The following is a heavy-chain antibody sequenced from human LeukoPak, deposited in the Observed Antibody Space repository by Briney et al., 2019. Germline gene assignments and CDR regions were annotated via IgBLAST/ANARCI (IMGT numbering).Heavy chain of an antibody. Sequence: SETLSLTCAVYGGSLSGYYWSWIRQPPGKGLEWIGEINHSGSTNYNPSLKSRVTISVDTSKNQFSLKLSSVTAADTAVYYCASARWLDTAMVTPFDYWGQGTLVTVSS. J-gene: IGHJ4*02. CDR2: INHSGST. CDR3: ASARWLDTAMVTPFDY. CDR1: GGSLSGYY. D-gene: IGHD5-18*01. V-gene: IGHV4-34*01.